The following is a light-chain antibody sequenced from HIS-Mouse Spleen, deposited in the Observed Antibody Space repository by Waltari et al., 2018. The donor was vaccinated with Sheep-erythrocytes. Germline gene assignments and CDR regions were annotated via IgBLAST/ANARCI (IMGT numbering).Light chain of an antibody. V-gene: IGKV1-6*01. CDR2: AAS. Sequence: AIQMTQSPSSLSASVGDRVTITCRASQGIRNDLGRYQQKPGKAPKLLIYAASSLQSGVRSRFSGSGSRTDFTLNISSLQPEDFAPYYCLQDYNYPWTFGQGTKVEIK. CDR1: QGIRND. J-gene: IGKJ1*01. CDR3: LQDYNYPWT.